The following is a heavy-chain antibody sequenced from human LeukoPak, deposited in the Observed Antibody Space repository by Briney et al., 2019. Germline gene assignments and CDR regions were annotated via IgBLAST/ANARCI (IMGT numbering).Heavy chain of an antibody. CDR2: IWYDGSNK. J-gene: IGHJ4*02. CDR1: GFTFSSSG. CDR3: AKDSTGGVTMDY. V-gene: IGHV3-33*06. D-gene: IGHD3-3*01. Sequence: GRSLRLSCVASGFTFSSSGMHWVRQAPGKGLEWVAVIWYDGSNKYYADSVKGRFTISRDNSKNTLYLQMNSLRAEDTAVYYCAKDSTGGVTMDYWGQGTLVTVSS.